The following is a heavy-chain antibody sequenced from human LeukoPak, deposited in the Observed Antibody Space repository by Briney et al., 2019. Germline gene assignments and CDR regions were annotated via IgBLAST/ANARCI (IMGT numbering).Heavy chain of an antibody. Sequence: GGSLRLSCAASGFTFSSYGMSWVRQAPGKGLEWVALISGGGGSKYYADSVKGRFTISRDNSKNTLYLQMNSLRAEDTAVYYCAKDLYRRYFDWLWDYWGQGTLGTVSS. CDR1: GFTFSSYG. CDR2: ISGGGGSK. V-gene: IGHV3-23*01. J-gene: IGHJ4*02. D-gene: IGHD3-9*01. CDR3: AKDLYRRYFDWLWDY.